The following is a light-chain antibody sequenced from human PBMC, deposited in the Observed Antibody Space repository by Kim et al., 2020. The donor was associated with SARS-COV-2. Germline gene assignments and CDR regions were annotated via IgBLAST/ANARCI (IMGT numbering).Light chain of an antibody. V-gene: IGKV1-5*03. CDR1: RSNGSL. J-gene: IGKJ1*01. CDR3: QQYRSYPWT. Sequence: ASVGDRVTITCLASRSNGSLLAWYQQKPWKAPKLLISEASTLKSGVPSRFSGSGSETEFTLTTSSLQPDDFATYYCQQYRSYPWTFGQGTKVDIK. CDR2: EAS.